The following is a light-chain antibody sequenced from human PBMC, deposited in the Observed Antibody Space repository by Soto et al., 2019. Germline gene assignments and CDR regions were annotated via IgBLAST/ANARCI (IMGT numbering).Light chain of an antibody. CDR1: QSMSSY. J-gene: IGKJ2*03. CDR2: AAS. Sequence: DIQMTRSPSSLSASVGDICSISCLASQSMSSYLNWYQQKPGKAPKLLIYAASSLQSGVPPRFSGSGSETDFTLTISRLQPEDSATYCCQQSFTTPYSFGQGTKVDI. CDR3: QQSFTTPYS. V-gene: IGKV1-39*01.